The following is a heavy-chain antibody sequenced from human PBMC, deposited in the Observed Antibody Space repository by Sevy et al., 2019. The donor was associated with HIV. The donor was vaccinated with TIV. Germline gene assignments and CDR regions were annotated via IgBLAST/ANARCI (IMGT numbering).Heavy chain of an antibody. J-gene: IGHJ4*02. D-gene: IGHD3-9*01. V-gene: IGHV3-53*01. CDR3: ARGDFDWSKGAFDY. CDR1: GFTVSSNY. CDR2: IYSGGST. Sequence: GGSLRLSCAASGFTVSSNYMSWVRQAPGKGLEWVSVIYSGGSTYYADSVKGRFTISRDNSKNTLYLQMNSLRAEDTAMYYCARGDFDWSKGAFDYWGQGTLVTVSS.